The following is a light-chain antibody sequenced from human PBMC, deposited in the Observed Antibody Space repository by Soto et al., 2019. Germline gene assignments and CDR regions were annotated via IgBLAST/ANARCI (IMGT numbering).Light chain of an antibody. CDR3: QQLNSFPIP. V-gene: IGKV1-9*01. J-gene: IGKJ3*01. CDR1: QGISSF. Sequence: QLTQSPSSLSASVGDRVTITCRASQGISSFLAWYQQKPGKAPKLLIYGASTLQSGVPSRFSGSGSGTDFTLTIGSLQPEDFATYYCQQLNSFPIPFGPGSKVDIK. CDR2: GAS.